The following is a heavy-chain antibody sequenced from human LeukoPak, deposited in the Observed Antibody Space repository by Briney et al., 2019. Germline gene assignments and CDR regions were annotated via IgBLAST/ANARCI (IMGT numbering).Heavy chain of an antibody. CDR3: ARLSSGYYGSGSYYYGMDV. V-gene: IGHV4-59*08. CDR1: GGSISSYY. D-gene: IGHD3-10*01. CDR2: IYYSGST. Sequence: PSETLSLTCTVSGGSISSYYWSWIRQPPGKGLEWIGYIYYSGSTNYNPSLKSRVTISVDTSKNQFSLKLSSVTAADTAVYYCARLSSGYYGSGSYYYGMDVWGQGTTVTVSS. J-gene: IGHJ6*02.